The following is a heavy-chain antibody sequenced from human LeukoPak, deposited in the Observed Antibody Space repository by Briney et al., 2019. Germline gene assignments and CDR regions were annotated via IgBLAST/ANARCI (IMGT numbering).Heavy chain of an antibody. V-gene: IGHV4-34*01. J-gene: IGHJ3*02. Sequence: PSETLSLTCAVYGGSFSGYYWGWIRQPPGKGLEWIGSIYYSGSTYYNPSLKSRVTISIDTSKNQFSLKLSSVTAADTAVYYCARDLYSSRTNDAFVIWGQGTVVTVSS. CDR1: GGSFSGYY. CDR2: IYYSGST. CDR3: ARDLYSSRTNDAFVI. D-gene: IGHD6-13*01.